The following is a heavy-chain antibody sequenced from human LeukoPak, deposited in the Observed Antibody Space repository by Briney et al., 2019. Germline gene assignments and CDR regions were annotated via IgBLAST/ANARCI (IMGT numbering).Heavy chain of an antibody. J-gene: IGHJ2*01. CDR1: GFTFSDYY. V-gene: IGHV3-11*04. D-gene: IGHD3-22*01. Sequence: GGSLRLSCAASGFTFSDYYMSWIRQAPGKGLEWVSYISSSGSTIYYADSVKGRFTISRDNAKYSLYLQMNSLRAEDTAVFYCARAPVYYDESRGHLKISNWYLDLWGRGTLVTVSS. CDR2: ISSSGSTI. CDR3: ARAPVYYDESRGHLKISNWYLDL.